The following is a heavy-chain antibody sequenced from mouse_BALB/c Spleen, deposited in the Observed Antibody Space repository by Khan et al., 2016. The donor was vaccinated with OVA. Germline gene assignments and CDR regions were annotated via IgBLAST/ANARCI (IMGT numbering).Heavy chain of an antibody. CDR1: LFLITSNYA. D-gene: IGHD1-1*01. CDR2: ISYSGTT. V-gene: IGHV3-2*02. Sequence: EVQLQESGPRLFKPSQSLSLTCPVPLFLITSNYAWNWIRQFPGNKLEWMGYISYSGTTSYKPSPESRISTNRDTTTDQFFLQLNSVTTEYTATSFCARGNYYGYAMDYWGQGASVTVSS. J-gene: IGHJ4*01. CDR3: ARGNYYGYAMDY.